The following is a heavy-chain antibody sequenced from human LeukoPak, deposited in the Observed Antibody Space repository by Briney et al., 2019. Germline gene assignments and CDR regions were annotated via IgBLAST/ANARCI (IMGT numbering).Heavy chain of an antibody. D-gene: IGHD6-19*01. CDR2: ISWNSGSI. J-gene: IGHJ4*02. Sequence: GRSLRLSCAASGFTFDDYAMHWVRQAPGKGLEWVSGISWNSGSIGYADSVKGRFTISRDNAKNSLYLQMNSLRAEDTALYYCATVRYSSVWYFDYWGQGTLVTVSS. CDR1: GFTFDDYA. V-gene: IGHV3-9*01. CDR3: ATVRYSSVWYFDY.